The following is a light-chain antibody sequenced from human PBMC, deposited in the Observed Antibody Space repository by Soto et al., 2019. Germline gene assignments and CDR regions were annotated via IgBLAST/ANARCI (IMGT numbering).Light chain of an antibody. J-gene: IGKJ2*01. CDR3: QQSYTIPYT. CDR2: AAS. Sequence: DIQMTQSPSSLSASVGDRVTITCRASQSISTYLNWHQQKPGKAPKLLIYAASTLQSGVPSRFSGSGSGTEFTLTISSLQPEDFATYYCQQSYTIPYTFGKGNKLEIK. V-gene: IGKV1-39*01. CDR1: QSISTY.